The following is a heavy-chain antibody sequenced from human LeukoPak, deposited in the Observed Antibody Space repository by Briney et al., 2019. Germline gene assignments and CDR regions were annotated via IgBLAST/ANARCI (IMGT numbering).Heavy chain of an antibody. Sequence: GGSLRLSCAACGFTFSNYNMNWVRQAPGKGLEWVSYISSSSSTIYYADSVEGRFTISRDNAKNSLYLQMNSLRAEDTAVYYCARGIVVYYYMDVWGKGTTVTVSS. CDR2: ISSSSSTI. V-gene: IGHV3-48*01. D-gene: IGHD1-26*01. J-gene: IGHJ6*03. CDR3: ARGIVVYYYMDV. CDR1: GFTFSNYN.